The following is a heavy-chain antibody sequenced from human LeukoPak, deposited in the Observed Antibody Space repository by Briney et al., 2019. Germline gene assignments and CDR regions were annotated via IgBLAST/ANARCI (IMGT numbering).Heavy chain of an antibody. CDR2: IKQDGSEK. CDR3: ASFSGYEYYYYGMDV. V-gene: IGHV3-7*03. D-gene: IGHD5-12*01. Sequence: PGGSLRLSCAASGFTFSSYWMSWVRQAPGKGLEWVANIKQDGSEKYYVDSVKGRFIISRDNAKNSLYLQMNSLRAEDTAVYYCASFSGYEYYYYGMDVWGKGTTVTVSS. J-gene: IGHJ6*04. CDR1: GFTFSSYW.